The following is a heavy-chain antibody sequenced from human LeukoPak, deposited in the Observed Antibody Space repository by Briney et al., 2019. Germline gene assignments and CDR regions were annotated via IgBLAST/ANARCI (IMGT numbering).Heavy chain of an antibody. D-gene: IGHD6-19*01. CDR1: GYSFTSYW. J-gene: IGHJ4*02. CDR2: IDPSDSYT. Sequence: GESLKISCKGSGYSFTSYWISWVRQMPGKGLEWMGRIDPSDSYTNYSPSSQGHVTISVDKSISTAYLQWSSLKASDTAMYYCARHEEIAVAVWGQGTLVTVSS. CDR3: ARHEEIAVAV. V-gene: IGHV5-10-1*01.